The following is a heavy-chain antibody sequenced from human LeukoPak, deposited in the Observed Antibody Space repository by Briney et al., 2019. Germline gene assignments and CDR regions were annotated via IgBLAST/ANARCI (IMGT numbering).Heavy chain of an antibody. D-gene: IGHD3-22*01. CDR2: ISSNGGST. CDR1: GFTFSSYA. CDR3: AKLDSSGYYYGGAFDI. V-gene: IGHV3-64*01. Sequence: GGSLRLSCAASGFTFSSYAMHWVRQAPGKGLEYVSAISSNGGSTYYANSVKGRFTISRDNAKNSLYLQMNSLRAEDTALYYCAKLDSSGYYYGGAFDIWGQGTMVTVSS. J-gene: IGHJ3*02.